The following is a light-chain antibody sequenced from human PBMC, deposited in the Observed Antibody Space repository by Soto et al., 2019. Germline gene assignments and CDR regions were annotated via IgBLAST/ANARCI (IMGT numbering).Light chain of an antibody. J-gene: IGKJ4*01. CDR3: QPYNNWPLT. V-gene: IGKV3-15*01. CDR1: ESVSNN. CDR2: DTS. Sequence: EIVMTQSPATLSLSPGERATLSCRASESVSNNLAWYQQKAGQAPRLLIYDTSTRATGVPARFSGSRSGPEFTLTINSLQSEDFAIYYCQPYNNWPLTFGGGTKVDIK.